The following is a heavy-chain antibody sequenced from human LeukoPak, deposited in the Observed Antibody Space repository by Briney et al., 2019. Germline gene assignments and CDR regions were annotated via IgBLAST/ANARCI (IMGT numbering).Heavy chain of an antibody. CDR1: GGSISSYY. J-gene: IGHJ3*02. CDR2: IYYSGST. CDR3: ARHLMTTPLDAFDI. V-gene: IGHV4-59*08. D-gene: IGHD4-11*01. Sequence: KTSETLSLTCTVSGGSISSYYWSWIRQPPGKGLEWIGYIYYSGSTNYNPSLKSRVTISVDTSKNQFSLKLSSVTAADTAVYYCARHLMTTPLDAFDIWGQGTMVTVSS.